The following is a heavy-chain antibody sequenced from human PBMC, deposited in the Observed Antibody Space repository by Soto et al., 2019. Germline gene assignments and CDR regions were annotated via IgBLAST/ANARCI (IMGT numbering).Heavy chain of an antibody. CDR2: IYYSGST. V-gene: IGHV4-59*08. CDR1: GGSISSYY. Sequence: PSETLSLTCTVSGGSISSYYWSWIRQPPGKGLEWIGYIYYSGSTNYNPSLKSRVAISVDTSKNQFSLKLSSVTAADTAVYYCARSPHSFSPAYYYMDVWGKGTTVTVSS. CDR3: ARSPHSFSPAYYYMDV. D-gene: IGHD3-3*01. J-gene: IGHJ6*03.